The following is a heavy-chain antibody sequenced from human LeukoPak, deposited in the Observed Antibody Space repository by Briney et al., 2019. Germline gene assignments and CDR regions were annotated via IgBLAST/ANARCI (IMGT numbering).Heavy chain of an antibody. V-gene: IGHV4-34*01. CDR2: INHSGST. D-gene: IGHD4-17*01. Sequence: RPSETLSLTCAVYGGSFSGYYWSWIRQPPGKGLEWIGEINHSGSTNYNPSLKSRVTISVDTSKNQFSLKLSSVTAADTAVYYCARAPYGDYVNLDYWGQGTLATVSS. CDR1: GGSFSGYY. CDR3: ARAPYGDYVNLDY. J-gene: IGHJ4*02.